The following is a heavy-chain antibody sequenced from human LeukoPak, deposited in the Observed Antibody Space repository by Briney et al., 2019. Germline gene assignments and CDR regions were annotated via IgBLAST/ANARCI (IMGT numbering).Heavy chain of an antibody. CDR1: GFTFSSYS. D-gene: IGHD3-10*01. V-gene: IGHV3-21*01. Sequence: GGSLRLSCAASGFTFSSYSMNWVRQAPGKGLEWVSSISSSSSYIYYADSVKGRFTISGDNAKNSLYLQMNSLRAEDTAVYYCARVRVRGVIPGAYYYGMDVWGQGTTVTVSS. CDR3: ARVRVRGVIPGAYYYGMDV. J-gene: IGHJ6*02. CDR2: ISSSSSYI.